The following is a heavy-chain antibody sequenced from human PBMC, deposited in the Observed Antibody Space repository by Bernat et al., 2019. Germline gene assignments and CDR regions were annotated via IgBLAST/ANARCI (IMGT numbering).Heavy chain of an antibody. CDR2: INNNGGGT. J-gene: IGHJ4*02. D-gene: IGHD1-1*01. Sequence: EVQLVASGGGLIQPGGSVRLSCSASGFSFRGYAMHWARQAPGKGLEYVSAINNNGGGTYYADSVKGRFTISRDNSRNTLYLQMSSLGTEDTAVYYCVKGWNGDYFAQGTLVTVSS. V-gene: IGHV3-64D*06. CDR3: VKGWNGDY. CDR1: GFSFRGYA.